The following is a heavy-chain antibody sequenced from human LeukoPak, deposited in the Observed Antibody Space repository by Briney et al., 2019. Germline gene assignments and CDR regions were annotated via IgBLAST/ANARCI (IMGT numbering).Heavy chain of an antibody. CDR2: IIPIFGTA. CDR3: ARGGLYYYYMDV. CDR1: GGTFSSYA. J-gene: IGHJ6*03. Sequence: ASVKVSCKASGGTFSSYAISWERQAPGQGLEWMGGIIPIFGTANYAQKFQGRVTITADESTSTAYMELSSLRSEDTAVYYCARGGLYYYYMDVWGKGTTVTVSS. V-gene: IGHV1-69*01.